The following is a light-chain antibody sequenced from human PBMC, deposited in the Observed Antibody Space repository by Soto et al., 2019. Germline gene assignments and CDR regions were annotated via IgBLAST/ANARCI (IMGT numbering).Light chain of an antibody. CDR1: QSISSW. CDR2: KAS. CDR3: QQYNSYPWT. J-gene: IGKJ1*01. V-gene: IGKV1-5*03. Sequence: DIQMTQSPSTLSASVVDRVTITCLASQSISSWLAWYQQKPGKAPKLLIYKASSLESGVPSRFSGSGSGTEFTLTISSLQPDDFATYYCQQYNSYPWTCGQGTKGDIK.